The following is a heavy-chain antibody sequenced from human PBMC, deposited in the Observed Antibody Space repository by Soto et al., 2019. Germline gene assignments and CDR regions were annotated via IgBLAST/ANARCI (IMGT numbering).Heavy chain of an antibody. J-gene: IGHJ6*02. CDR1: GFTFSSYG. Sequence: PGGSLRLSCAASGFTFSSYGMHWVRQAPGKGLEWVAVIWYDGSNKYYADSVKGRFTISRDNSKNTLYLQMSSLRAEDTAVYYCARDLVMYYYDSSGYFFDASDYYYGMDVWGQGTTVTVSS. CDR3: ARDLVMYYYDSSGYFFDASDYYYGMDV. CDR2: IWYDGSNK. V-gene: IGHV3-33*01. D-gene: IGHD3-22*01.